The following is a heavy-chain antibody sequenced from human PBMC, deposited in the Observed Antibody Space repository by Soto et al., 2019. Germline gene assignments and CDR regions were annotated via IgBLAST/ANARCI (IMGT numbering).Heavy chain of an antibody. CDR3: ARGRSSSSRASGWFDP. CDR2: MNPNSGNT. CDR1: GYTFTSYD. V-gene: IGHV1-8*01. D-gene: IGHD6-6*01. J-gene: IGHJ5*02. Sequence: QVQLVQSGAEVKKPGASVKVSCKASGYTFTSYDINWVRQATGQGLECMGWMNPNSGNTGYAQKFQGRVTMTRNTSISTAYMELSSLRSEDTAVYYCARGRSSSSRASGWFDPWGQGTLVTVSS.